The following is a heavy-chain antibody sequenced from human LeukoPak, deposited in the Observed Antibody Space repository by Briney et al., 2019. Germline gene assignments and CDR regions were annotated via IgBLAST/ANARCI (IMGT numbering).Heavy chain of an antibody. CDR2: ISAYNGNT. J-gene: IGHJ4*02. CDR3: ASNRYGGYGAGDY. CDR1: GYTFTSYG. Sequence: GASVKVSCKASGYTFTSYGISWVRQAPGQGLEWMGWISAYNGNTNYAQKLQGRVTMTTDTSTSTACMELRSLRSDDTAVYYCASNRYGGYGAGDYWGQGTLVTVSS. D-gene: IGHD5-12*01. V-gene: IGHV1-18*01.